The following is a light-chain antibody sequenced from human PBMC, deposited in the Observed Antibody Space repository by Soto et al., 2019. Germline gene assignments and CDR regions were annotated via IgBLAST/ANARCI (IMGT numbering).Light chain of an antibody. V-gene: IGLV1-36*01. Sequence: QSVLTQPPSVSEAPRQRVTISCSGSRSNIGNNAVNWYHQLPGKAPKLLIYYDDLLPSGVSDRFSGSKSGTSASLAISGLQSEDEADYYCAAWDDSLNAMVFGGGTKVTVL. CDR2: YDD. J-gene: IGLJ2*01. CDR3: AAWDDSLNAMV. CDR1: RSNIGNNA.